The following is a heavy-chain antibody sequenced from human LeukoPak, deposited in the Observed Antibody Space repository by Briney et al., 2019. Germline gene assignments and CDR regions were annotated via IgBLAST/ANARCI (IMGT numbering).Heavy chain of an antibody. CDR1: GFMFSNSW. CDR3: ASGSYSDY. Sequence: GGSLRLSCAASGFMFSNSWMSWARQAPGKGLEWVATIKQDGSEKLYVDSVKGRFTISRDNAKNSLYLQMNSLRAEDTAVYYCASGSYSDYWGQGTLVTVSS. V-gene: IGHV3-7*01. J-gene: IGHJ4*02. D-gene: IGHD1-26*01. CDR2: IKQDGSEK.